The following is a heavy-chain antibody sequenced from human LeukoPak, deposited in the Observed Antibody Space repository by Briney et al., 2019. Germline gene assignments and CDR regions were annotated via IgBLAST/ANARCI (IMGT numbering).Heavy chain of an antibody. CDR3: AKDKSQGFDY. Sequence: GGSLRLSCAASGFTFDDYTMHWVRQAPGKGLEWVSLISWDGGSTYYADSVKGRFTISRDNGKNSLYLQMNSLRTEDTALYYCAKDKSQGFDYWGQGTLVTVSS. J-gene: IGHJ4*02. CDR2: ISWDGGST. CDR1: GFTFDDYT. V-gene: IGHV3-43*01.